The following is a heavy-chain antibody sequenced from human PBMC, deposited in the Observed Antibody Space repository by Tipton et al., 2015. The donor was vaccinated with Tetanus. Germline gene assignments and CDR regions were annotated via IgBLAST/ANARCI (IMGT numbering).Heavy chain of an antibody. D-gene: IGHD3-3*01. Sequence: SLRLSCAASGFTFNGYGMHWVRQAPGKGLEWLALVWYDGSKQYYADSVKGRFTISRDNSKNTVDLQMNNLRGEDTAVYYCARGRSLEWLGPFVSGGQGPLLAVSS. CDR3: ARGRSLEWLGPFVS. CDR2: VWYDGSKQ. J-gene: IGHJ4*02. CDR1: GFTFNGYG. V-gene: IGHV3-33*01.